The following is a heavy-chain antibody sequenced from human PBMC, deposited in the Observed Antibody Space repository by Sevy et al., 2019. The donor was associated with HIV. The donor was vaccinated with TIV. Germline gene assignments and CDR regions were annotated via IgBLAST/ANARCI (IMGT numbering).Heavy chain of an antibody. V-gene: IGHV3-53*01. CDR1: GFTVSSNY. J-gene: IGHJ4*02. D-gene: IGHD6-19*01. CDR3: ARGGLTVALDY. Sequence: GGSLRLSCAASGFTVSSNYMSWVRQAPWKGLEWVTVIYSGGSTYYADSVKGRFTISRDNSKNTLYLQMNSLRAEDTAVYYCARGGLTVALDYWGQGTLVTVSS. CDR2: IYSGGST.